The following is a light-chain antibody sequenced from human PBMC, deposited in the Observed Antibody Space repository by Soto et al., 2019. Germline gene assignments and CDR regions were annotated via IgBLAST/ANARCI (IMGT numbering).Light chain of an antibody. V-gene: IGKV3-15*01. Sequence: EIVMTQSPATLSVSPGERVTLSCRASQSISINLAWYQRKPGQSPRLLFSGASTRATGVPVRFSGSGSGTEFTLSISSLQSEDFALYFCQQHNNWPPTFGQGTKVEI. J-gene: IGKJ1*01. CDR3: QQHNNWPPT. CDR1: QSISIN. CDR2: GAS.